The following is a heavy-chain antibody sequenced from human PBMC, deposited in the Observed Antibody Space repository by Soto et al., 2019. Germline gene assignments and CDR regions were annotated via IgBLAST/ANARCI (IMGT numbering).Heavy chain of an antibody. D-gene: IGHD4-17*01. Sequence: PSETLSLTCTVSGGSISSYYWSWIRQPPGKGLEWIGYIYYSGSTNYNPSLKSRVTISVDTSKNQFSLKLSSVTAADTAVDYCARAYGDYVFDYWGQGTLVTSPQ. CDR3: ARAYGDYVFDY. V-gene: IGHV4-59*01. J-gene: IGHJ4*02. CDR1: GGSISSYY. CDR2: IYYSGST.